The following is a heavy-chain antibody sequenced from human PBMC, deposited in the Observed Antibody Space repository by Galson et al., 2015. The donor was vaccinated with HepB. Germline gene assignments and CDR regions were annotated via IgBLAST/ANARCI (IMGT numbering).Heavy chain of an antibody. CDR2: INTDGTEK. CDR1: IFGFTNHW. Sequence: SVRLSYADSIFGFTNHWMTRVRQAPGKALECVAMINTDGTEKYNLDPVKGRFTISRENTKNSLHLQMNNLRPEDTAVYYCSTDPGRGAFDVWGQGTMVTVSP. J-gene: IGHJ3*01. V-gene: IGHV3-7*03. D-gene: IGHD5-12*01. CDR3: STDPGRGAFDV.